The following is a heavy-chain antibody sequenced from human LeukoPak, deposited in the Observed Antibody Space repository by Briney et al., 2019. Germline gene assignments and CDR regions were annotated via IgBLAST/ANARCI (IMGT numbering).Heavy chain of an antibody. D-gene: IGHD2-15*01. CDR1: GFTFRSYA. J-gene: IGHJ3*02. Sequence: GGSLRLSCAASGFTFRSYAMHWVRQAPGKGLEWVAVISYDGSNKYYADSVKGRFTISRDNSKNTLYLQMNSLRAEDTAVYYCASQADSDAFDIWGQGTMVTVSS. CDR3: ASQADSDAFDI. V-gene: IGHV3-30-3*01. CDR2: ISYDGSNK.